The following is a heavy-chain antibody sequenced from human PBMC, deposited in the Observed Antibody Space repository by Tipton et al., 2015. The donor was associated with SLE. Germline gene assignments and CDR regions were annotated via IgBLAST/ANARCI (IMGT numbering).Heavy chain of an antibody. CDR2: IYYSGST. V-gene: IGHV4-39*07. Sequence: LRLSCTVSGGSISSSSYYWGWIRQPPGKGLEWIGSIYYSGSTNYNPSLKSRVTISVDTSKNQFSLKLSSVTAADTAVYYCARALVTRGARFDYWGQGTLVTVSS. D-gene: IGHD1-26*01. CDR1: GGSISSSSYY. J-gene: IGHJ4*02. CDR3: ARALVTRGARFDY.